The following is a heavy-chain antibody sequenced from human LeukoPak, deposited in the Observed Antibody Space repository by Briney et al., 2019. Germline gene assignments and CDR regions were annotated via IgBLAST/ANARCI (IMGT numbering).Heavy chain of an antibody. Sequence: PSETLSLTCTVSGGSISSGGYYWSWIRQPPGKGLEWIASIYFSGDTYYNPSLKSRVAISADTSKNQVSLKMTSVTAADTAVYYCARAYHWGYGYSDAFDVWGQGTKVTVSS. D-gene: IGHD3-16*01. CDR1: GGSISSGGYY. CDR2: IYFSGDT. V-gene: IGHV4-39*07. CDR3: ARAYHWGYGYSDAFDV. J-gene: IGHJ3*01.